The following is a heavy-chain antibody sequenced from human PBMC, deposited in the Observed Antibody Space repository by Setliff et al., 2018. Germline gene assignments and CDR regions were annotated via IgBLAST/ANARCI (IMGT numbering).Heavy chain of an antibody. D-gene: IGHD5-12*01. CDR2: IYPSNSNI. J-gene: IGHJ4*02. Sequence: GESLKISCKASGYSFTDYWIAWVRQMPGKGLEWMGTIYPSNSNIKYSPSFEAQVTFSVDKSITTAYLQWSSLKASDTAIYYCARHRVGNSGYAIPILDFWGQGALVTVSS. V-gene: IGHV5-51*01. CDR3: ARHRVGNSGYAIPILDF. CDR1: GYSFTDYW.